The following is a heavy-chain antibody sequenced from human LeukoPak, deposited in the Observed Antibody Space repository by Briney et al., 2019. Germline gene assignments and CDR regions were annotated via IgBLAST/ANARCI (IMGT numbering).Heavy chain of an antibody. D-gene: IGHD6-13*01. Sequence: GGSVRLSCAASGFTFSSYGMHWVRQAPGKGLEWVAVISYDGSNKYYADSVKGRFTISRDNSKNTLYLQMNSLRAEDTAVYYCATPGGGAYSSSWTAGDWGQGTLVTVSS. V-gene: IGHV3-30*03. J-gene: IGHJ4*02. CDR3: ATPGGGAYSSSWTAGD. CDR1: GFTFSSYG. CDR2: ISYDGSNK.